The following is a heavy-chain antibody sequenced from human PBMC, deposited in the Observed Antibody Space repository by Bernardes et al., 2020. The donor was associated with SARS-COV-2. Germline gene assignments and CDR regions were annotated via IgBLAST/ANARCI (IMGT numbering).Heavy chain of an antibody. V-gene: IGHV3-74*01. Sequence: GGSLRLSCAASGFTFTNSWMHWVRQAPGKGLVWVSGINSDGRTTSYADSVKGRFTISRDNAKNTLYLQMNSLRAEDTAVYYCARRVSGDGYYYFDYWGQGPFFTVSS. CDR2: INSDGRTT. CDR3: ARRVSGDGYYYFDY. J-gene: IGHJ4*02. CDR1: GFTFTNSW. D-gene: IGHD5-12*01.